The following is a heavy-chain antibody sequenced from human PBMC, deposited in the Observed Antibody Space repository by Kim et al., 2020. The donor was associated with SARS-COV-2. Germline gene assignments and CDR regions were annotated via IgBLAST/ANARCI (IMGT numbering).Heavy chain of an antibody. Sequence: GGSLRLSCAASGFTFSNAWMSWVRQAPGKGLEWVGRIKSKTDGGTTDYAAPVKGRFTISRDDSKNTLYLQMNSLKTEDTAVYYCTTDFGMYYYDSSGYSRGFDYWGQGTLVTVSS. CDR2: IKSKTDGGTT. CDR3: TTDFGMYYYDSSGYSRGFDY. CDR1: GFTFSNAW. J-gene: IGHJ4*02. V-gene: IGHV3-15*01. D-gene: IGHD3-22*01.